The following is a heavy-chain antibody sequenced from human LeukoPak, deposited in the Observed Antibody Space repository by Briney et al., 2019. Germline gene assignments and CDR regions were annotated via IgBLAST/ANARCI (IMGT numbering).Heavy chain of an antibody. J-gene: IGHJ4*02. CDR1: GGSISNYY. Sequence: SETLSLTCTVSGGSISNYYWSWIRQPPGKGLEWIGYIYDSGSTNYNPSLKSRVTIVDTSKNKFSVKLSSVTAADTAVYYCARGGSYLGHCDYWGQGSLVTVSS. CDR2: IYDSGST. D-gene: IGHD1-26*01. V-gene: IGHV4-59*01. CDR3: ARGGSYLGHCDY.